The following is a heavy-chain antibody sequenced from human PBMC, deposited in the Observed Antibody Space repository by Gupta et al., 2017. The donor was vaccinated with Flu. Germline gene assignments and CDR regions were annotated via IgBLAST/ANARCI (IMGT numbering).Heavy chain of an antibody. J-gene: IGHJ4*02. CDR1: GFTFSSYG. CDR3: XKDLDTAMVFDY. D-gene: IGHD5-18*01. Sequence: QVQLVESGGGVVQPGRSLRLSCAASGFTFSSYGMHWVRQAPGKGMEWVAVISYDGSNKYYADSVKGRFTISRDNSKNTLYLQMNSLRAEDXAVYYCXKDLDTAMVFDYWGQGTLVTVSS. CDR2: ISYDGSNK. V-gene: IGHV3-30*18.